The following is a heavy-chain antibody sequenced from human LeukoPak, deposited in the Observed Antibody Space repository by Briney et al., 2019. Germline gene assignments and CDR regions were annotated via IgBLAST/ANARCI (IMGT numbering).Heavy chain of an antibody. D-gene: IGHD2-8*02. J-gene: IGHJ4*02. CDR2: IYHGGTT. Sequence: SETLSLTCTVSGYSISSGYYWGWVRQSPGKGLEWIGTIYHGGTTYYNPSIKSRLSISMDTSKNQFSLKLTSVTAADTAVYFCVRDLVVYGNIDYWGQGTLVTVSS. V-gene: IGHV4-38-2*02. CDR3: VRDLVVYGNIDY. CDR1: GYSISSGYY.